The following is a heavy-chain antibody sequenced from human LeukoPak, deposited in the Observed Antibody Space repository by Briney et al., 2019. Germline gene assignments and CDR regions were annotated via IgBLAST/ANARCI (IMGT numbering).Heavy chain of an antibody. D-gene: IGHD6-13*01. CDR3: ARGYSSHDHYYYYMDV. V-gene: IGHV1-8*01. Sequence: ASVKVSCKASGYTFTSYDIHWVRQATGQGLEWMGRMNPNRGDTDYAQKFQGRVTITADESTSTAYMELSSLRSEDTAVYYCARGYSSHDHYYYYMDVWGKGTTVTVSS. CDR1: GYTFTSYD. CDR2: MNPNRGDT. J-gene: IGHJ6*03.